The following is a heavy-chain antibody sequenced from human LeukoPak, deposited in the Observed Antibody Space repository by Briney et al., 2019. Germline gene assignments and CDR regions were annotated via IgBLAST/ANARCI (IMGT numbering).Heavy chain of an antibody. CDR3: ARGAGYCSSTRCFYNWFDP. V-gene: IGHV1-69*06. CDR1: GGTFSSYA. CDR2: IIPIFGTA. D-gene: IGHD2-2*01. J-gene: IGHJ5*02. Sequence: SVKVSCKASGGTFSSYAISWVRQAPGQGLEWMGGIIPIFGTANYAQKFQGRVTITAGKSTSTAYMELSSLRSEDTAVYYCARGAGYCSSTRCFYNWFDPWGQGTLVTVSS.